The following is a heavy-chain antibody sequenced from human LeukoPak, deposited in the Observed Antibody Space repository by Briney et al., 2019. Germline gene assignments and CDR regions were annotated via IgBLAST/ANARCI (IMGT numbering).Heavy chain of an antibody. J-gene: IGHJ5*02. CDR2: INHSGST. V-gene: IGHV4-34*01. CDR1: GGSFSGYY. D-gene: IGHD2-15*01. Sequence: SETLSLTCAVYGGSFSGYYWSWIRQPPGKGLEWIGEINHSGSTNYNPSLKSRVTISLDTSKNQFSLKLSSVTAADTAVYYCARDRYCSGGSCYSVRRNWFDPWGQGTLVTVSS. CDR3: ARDRYCSGGSCYSVRRNWFDP.